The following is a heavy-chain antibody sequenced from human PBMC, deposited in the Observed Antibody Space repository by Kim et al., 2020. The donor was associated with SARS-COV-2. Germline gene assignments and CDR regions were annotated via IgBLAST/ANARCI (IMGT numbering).Heavy chain of an antibody. D-gene: IGHD6-13*01. V-gene: IGHV7-4-1*02. CDR2: INTNTGNP. Sequence: ASVKVSCKASGYTFTSYAMNWVRQAPGQGLEWMGWINTNTGNPTYAQGFTGRFVFSLDTSVSTAYLQISSLKAEDTAVYYCARDYAITRPSQQLVPRWFDPWGQGTLVTVSS. CDR1: GYTFTSYA. CDR3: ARDYAITRPSQQLVPRWFDP. J-gene: IGHJ5*02.